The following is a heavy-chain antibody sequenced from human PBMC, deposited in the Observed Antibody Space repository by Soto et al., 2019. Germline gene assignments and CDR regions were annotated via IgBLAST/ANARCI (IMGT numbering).Heavy chain of an antibody. Sequence: SETLSLNCTVSGGSISRYNWSWIRQSPGKGLEWIGYVFYTGSTKYNPALKRRVTISVDTSKNQFSLKLSSVSAADKGLYYCARSYSGTFYGYDTWGQGILVTVSS. CDR3: ARSYSGTFYGYDT. J-gene: IGHJ5*02. D-gene: IGHD1-26*01. V-gene: IGHV4-59*01. CDR1: GGSISRYN. CDR2: VFYTGST.